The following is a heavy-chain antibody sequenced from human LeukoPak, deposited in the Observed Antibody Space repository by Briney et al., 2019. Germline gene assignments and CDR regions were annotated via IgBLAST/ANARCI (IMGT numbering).Heavy chain of an antibody. CDR1: GGSISSYY. D-gene: IGHD2-15*01. J-gene: IGHJ5*02. CDR3: ARGRGGGGSSNNWFDP. CDR2: IYYSGST. V-gene: IGHV4-59*01. Sequence: SETLSLTCTVSGGSISSYYWSWIRQPPGKGLEWIGYIYYSGSTNYNPSLKSRVSISVDTSKNQFSLKLSSVTAADTAVYYCARGRGGGGSSNNWFDPWSQGTLVTVSS.